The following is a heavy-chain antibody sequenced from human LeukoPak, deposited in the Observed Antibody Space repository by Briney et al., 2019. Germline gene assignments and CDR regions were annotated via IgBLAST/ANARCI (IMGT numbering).Heavy chain of an antibody. J-gene: IGHJ4*02. CDR3: ARDRGYYSSSTGIDY. CDR1: GYTYNAYY. V-gene: IGHV1-2*02. Sequence: ASVKVSCKASGYTYNAYYIHWVRQAPGQGLDWMEWINPNGGGTTYAQKFQGRVTMTRDTSITTAYMELNRLRLDDTALYYCARDRGYYSSSTGIDYWGQGTLVTVSS. D-gene: IGHD6-6*01. CDR2: INPNGGGT.